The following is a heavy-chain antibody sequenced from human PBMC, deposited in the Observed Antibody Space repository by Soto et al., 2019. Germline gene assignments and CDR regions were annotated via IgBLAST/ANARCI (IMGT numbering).Heavy chain of an antibody. CDR1: GGSFTSNNW. CDR3: ASRDPGTSVDY. CDR2: IYRTGST. Sequence: SETLSLTCAVSGGSFTSNNWWTWVRQPPGQGLEWIGEIYRTGSTNYNPSLKSRVTISLDKSENQFSLKVTSLTAVDTAVYYCASRDPGTSVDYWGQGTLVTVSS. V-gene: IGHV4-4*02. D-gene: IGHD1-7*01. J-gene: IGHJ4*02.